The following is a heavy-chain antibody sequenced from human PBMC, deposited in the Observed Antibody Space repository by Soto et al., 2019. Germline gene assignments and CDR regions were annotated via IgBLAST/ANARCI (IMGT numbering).Heavy chain of an antibody. V-gene: IGHV3-30*18. CDR2: ISYDGSNK. CDR3: AKGDGYLLDY. Sequence: PGGFLRLSCAASGFTFSSYGMHWVRQAPGKGLEWVAVISYDGSNKYYADSVKGRFTISRDNSKNTLYLQMNSLRAEDTAVYYCAKGDGYLLDYWGQGTLVTVSS. D-gene: IGHD3-16*02. J-gene: IGHJ4*02. CDR1: GFTFSSYG.